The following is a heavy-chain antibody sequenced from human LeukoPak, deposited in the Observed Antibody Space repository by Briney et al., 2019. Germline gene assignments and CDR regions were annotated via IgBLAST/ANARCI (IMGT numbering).Heavy chain of an antibody. Sequence: QSGGSLRLSCAASGFTFSSYGMHWVRQAPGKGLEWVAFIRYDGSNKYYADSVKGRFTISRDNSKNTLYLQMNSLRAEDTAVYYCSTTGGYDRQSWFDPWGQGTLVTVSS. V-gene: IGHV3-30*02. J-gene: IGHJ5*02. CDR1: GFTFSSYG. D-gene: IGHD5-12*01. CDR2: IRYDGSNK. CDR3: STTGGYDRQSWFDP.